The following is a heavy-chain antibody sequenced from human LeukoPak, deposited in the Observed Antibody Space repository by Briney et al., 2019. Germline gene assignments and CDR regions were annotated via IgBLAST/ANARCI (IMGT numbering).Heavy chain of an antibody. Sequence: PGGSLRLSCAASGFTFSSYAMSWVRQAPGKGLEWVSAISGSGGRTYYADSVKGRFTISRDNSKNTLYLQINSLRAEDTAVYYCAKDVGDGRELLLDPWGQGTLVTVSS. J-gene: IGHJ5*02. CDR2: ISGSGGRT. V-gene: IGHV3-23*01. CDR3: AKDVGDGRELLLDP. CDR1: GFTFSSYA. D-gene: IGHD1-26*01.